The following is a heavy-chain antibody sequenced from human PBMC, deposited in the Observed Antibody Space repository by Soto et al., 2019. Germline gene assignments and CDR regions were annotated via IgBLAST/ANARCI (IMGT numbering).Heavy chain of an antibody. D-gene: IGHD5-18*01. CDR3: ARAGYSHGSGWFDY. CDR2: IYYSGST. CDR1: GGSISSYY. Sequence: SETLSLTCTVSGGSISSYYWSWIRQPPGKGLEWIGYIYYSGSTNYNPSLKSRVTISVDTSKNQFSLKLSSVTAADTAVYYCARAGYSHGSGWFDYWGQGTLVTVSS. J-gene: IGHJ4*02. V-gene: IGHV4-59*01.